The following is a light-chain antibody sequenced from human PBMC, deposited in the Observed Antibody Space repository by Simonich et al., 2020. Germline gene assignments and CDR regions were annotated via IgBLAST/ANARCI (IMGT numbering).Light chain of an antibody. Sequence: QSALTQPASVSGSPGQSITISCTGTSSDVGGYNYVSWYQQHPGKAPKLMIYDVSKPPSGVSNRFSGSKSGNTASLTISGLQAEDEADYYCSSYTSSSTWVFGGGTKLIVL. CDR1: SSDVGGYNY. CDR3: SSYTSSSTWV. CDR2: DVS. V-gene: IGLV2-14*01. J-gene: IGLJ3*02.